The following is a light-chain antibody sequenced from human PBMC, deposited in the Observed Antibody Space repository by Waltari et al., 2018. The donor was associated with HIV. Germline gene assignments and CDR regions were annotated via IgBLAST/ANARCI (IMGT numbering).Light chain of an antibody. Sequence: QSALTQPASVPASPGQSITIPSTGTSSDIGNYDLVSWYQQRPGKAPKLMIYEVNKWPSGVSNRFSGSKSGITASLTISGLQAEDEADYYCCSYVTTGTWVFGGGTKLTVL. CDR1: SSDIGNYDL. CDR3: CSYVTTGTWV. J-gene: IGLJ3*02. CDR2: EVN. V-gene: IGLV2-23*02.